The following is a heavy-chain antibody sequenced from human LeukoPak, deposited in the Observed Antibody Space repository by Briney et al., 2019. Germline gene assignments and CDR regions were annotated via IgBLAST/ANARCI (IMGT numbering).Heavy chain of an antibody. D-gene: IGHD3-22*01. Sequence: SETLSLTCTVSGYSISSGYYWGWIRQPPGKGLEWIGSIYHSGSTSYNPSLKSRVTISVDTSKNQFSLNLSSVTGADTAVYYCARSPISVIVGHYYYYMDVWGKGTTVTVSS. CDR2: IYHSGST. J-gene: IGHJ6*03. V-gene: IGHV4-38-2*02. CDR3: ARSPISVIVGHYYYYMDV. CDR1: GYSISSGYY.